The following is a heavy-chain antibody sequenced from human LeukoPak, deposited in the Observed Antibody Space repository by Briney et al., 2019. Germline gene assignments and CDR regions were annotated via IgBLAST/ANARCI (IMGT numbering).Heavy chain of an antibody. D-gene: IGHD1-1*01. CDR1: GFTFSSYG. V-gene: IGHV3-30*02. CDR2: IRYDGSNK. Sequence: GGSLRLSCAASGFTFSSYGMHWVRQAPGKGLEWVAFIRYDGSNKYYADSVKGRFTISRDNAKNSLSLQMNSLRAEDTAVYYCARGGMSVDYWGQGTLVTVSS. J-gene: IGHJ4*02. CDR3: ARGGMSVDY.